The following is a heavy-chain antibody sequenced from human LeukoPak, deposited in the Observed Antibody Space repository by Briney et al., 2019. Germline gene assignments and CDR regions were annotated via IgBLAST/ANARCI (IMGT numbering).Heavy chain of an antibody. J-gene: IGHJ4*02. CDR2: IYYTGGT. V-gene: IGHV4-30-4*01. CDR3: ARAKVEMATIFDY. D-gene: IGHD5-24*01. CDR1: GGSISSGDYY. Sequence: SSETLSLTCTVSGGSISSGDYYWSWIRQPPGKGLEWIGYIYYTGGTYYNPSLKSRVTMSGDTSKNQFSLKLSSVTAADTAVYYCARAKVEMATIFDYWGQGTLVTVSS.